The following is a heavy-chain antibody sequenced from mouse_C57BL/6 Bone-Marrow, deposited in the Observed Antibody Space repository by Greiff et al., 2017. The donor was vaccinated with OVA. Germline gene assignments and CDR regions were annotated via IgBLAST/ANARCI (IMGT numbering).Heavy chain of an antibody. CDR1: GFTFSDYY. Sequence: EVMLVESGGGLVQPGGSLKLSCAASGFTFSDYYMYWVRQTPEKRLEWVAYISNGGGSTYYPDTVKGRFTISRDNAKNTLYLQMSRLKSEDTAMYYCARHNGHWYFDVWGTGTTVTVSS. J-gene: IGHJ1*03. V-gene: IGHV5-12*01. CDR2: ISNGGGST. CDR3: ARHNGHWYFDV.